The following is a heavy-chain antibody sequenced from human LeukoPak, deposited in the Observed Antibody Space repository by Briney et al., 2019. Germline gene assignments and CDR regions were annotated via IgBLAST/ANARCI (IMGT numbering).Heavy chain of an antibody. Sequence: GGSLRLSCSASGFTFSSYAMHWVRQAPGKGLEYVSAISSNGGSTYYADSVKGRLTISRDNSKNKLYLQMSSLRAEDTAVYYCVKGVVVPGATGFDPWGQGTLVSVSS. CDR3: VKGVVVPGATGFDP. CDR1: GFTFSSYA. J-gene: IGHJ5*02. CDR2: ISSNGGST. V-gene: IGHV3-64D*06. D-gene: IGHD2-2*01.